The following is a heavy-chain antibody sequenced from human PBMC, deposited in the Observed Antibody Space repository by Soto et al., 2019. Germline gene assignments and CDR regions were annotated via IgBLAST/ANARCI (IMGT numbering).Heavy chain of an antibody. CDR1: GFTFSSYA. D-gene: IGHD3-22*01. CDR2: ISYDGSNK. J-gene: IGHJ3*01. Sequence: QVQLVESGGGVVQPGRSLRLSCAASGFTFSSYAMHWVRQAPGKGLEWVAVISYDGSNKYYADSVKGRFTISRDNSKNTLYLQMNSLRAEDTAVYYCARWGPDSSGSHGAFDFWGQGTMVTVSS. V-gene: IGHV3-30-3*01. CDR3: ARWGPDSSGSHGAFDF.